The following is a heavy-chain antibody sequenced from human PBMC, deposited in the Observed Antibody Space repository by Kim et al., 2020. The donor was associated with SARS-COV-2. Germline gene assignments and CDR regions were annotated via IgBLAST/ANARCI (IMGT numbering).Heavy chain of an antibody. CDR3: ARAPIVVVITHFDY. V-gene: IGHV4-31*03. J-gene: IGHJ4*02. Sequence: SETLSLTCTVSGGYISSGGYYWSWIRQHPGKGLEWIGYIYYSGSTYYNPSLKSRVTISVDTSKNQFSLKLSSVTAADTAVYYCARAPIVVVITHFDYWGQGTLVTVSS. CDR1: GGYISSGGYY. D-gene: IGHD3-22*01. CDR2: IYYSGST.